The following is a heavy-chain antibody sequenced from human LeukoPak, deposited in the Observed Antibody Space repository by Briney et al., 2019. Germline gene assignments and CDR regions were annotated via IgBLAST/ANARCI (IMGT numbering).Heavy chain of an antibody. J-gene: IGHJ4*02. D-gene: IGHD3-10*01. Sequence: GGSLRLSCAASGFTFSSYSMNWVRQAPGKGLEWVSSISSSSSYIYYADSVKGRFTISRDNAKNSLYLQMNSLRAEDTAVYYCAREPPDYYGSGSYPWYFDYWGQGTLATVSS. CDR3: AREPPDYYGSGSYPWYFDY. CDR2: ISSSSSYI. V-gene: IGHV3-21*01. CDR1: GFTFSSYS.